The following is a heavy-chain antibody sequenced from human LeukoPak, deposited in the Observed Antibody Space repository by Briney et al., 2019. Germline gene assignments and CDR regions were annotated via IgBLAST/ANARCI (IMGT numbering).Heavy chain of an antibody. CDR1: GYSFTGYY. J-gene: IGHJ3*02. V-gene: IGHV1-2*02. CDR2: INPNSGGT. CDR3: ARERGTLAVAGDAVDI. D-gene: IGHD6-19*01. Sequence: ASVEVSCKASGYSFTGYYMHWVRQAPGQGLEWMGWINPNSGGTKYAQKFKGRVTMTRDTSINTAYMEVRRLTSDDTAVYYCARERGTLAVAGDAVDIWGQGTMVTVSS.